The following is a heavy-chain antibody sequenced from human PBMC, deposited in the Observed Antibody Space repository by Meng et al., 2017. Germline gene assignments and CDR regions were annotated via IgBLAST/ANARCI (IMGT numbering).Heavy chain of an antibody. D-gene: IGHD1-1*01. CDR3: ARAPQGYPLRRPGPVDY. CDR2: IYYSGST. CDR1: GGSISSGGYY. J-gene: IGHJ4*02. Sequence: SETLSLTCTVSGGSISSGGYYWSWIRQHPGKDLEWIGYIYYSGSTYYNPSLKSRVTISVDTSKNQFSLKLSSVTAADTAVYYCARAPQGYPLRRPGPVDYWGQGTLVTVSS. V-gene: IGHV4-31*03.